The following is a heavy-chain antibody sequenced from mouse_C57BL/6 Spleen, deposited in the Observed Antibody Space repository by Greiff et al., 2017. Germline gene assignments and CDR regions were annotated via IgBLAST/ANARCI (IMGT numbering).Heavy chain of an antibody. CDR3: ARRDWYFDV. CDR2: IHPNSGST. Sequence: QVQLQQPGAELVKPGASVKLSCKASGYTFTSYWMHWVKQRPGQGLEWIGMIHPNSGSTNYNEKFKSKATLTVDKSSSTAYMQLSSLTSDDSAVYYCARRDWYFDVRGGGTTVTVSS. V-gene: IGHV1-64*01. CDR1: GYTFTSYW. J-gene: IGHJ1*01.